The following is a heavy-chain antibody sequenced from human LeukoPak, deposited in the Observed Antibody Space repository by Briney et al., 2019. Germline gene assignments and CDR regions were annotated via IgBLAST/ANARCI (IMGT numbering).Heavy chain of an antibody. Sequence: GGSLRLSCAASGFTFSSYAMSWVRQAPGKGLEGVSGINGNGDSTYYANSVKGRFTISRDNSKNTLYLQMNSLRAEDTAVYYCANVRYKYGKDYWGQGTLVTVSS. D-gene: IGHD5-18*01. J-gene: IGHJ4*02. CDR3: ANVRYKYGKDY. CDR2: INGNGDST. V-gene: IGHV3-23*01. CDR1: GFTFSSYA.